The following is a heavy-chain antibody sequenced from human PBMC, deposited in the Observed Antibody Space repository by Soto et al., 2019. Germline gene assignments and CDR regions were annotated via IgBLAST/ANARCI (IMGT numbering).Heavy chain of an antibody. CDR3: AREPTLKRGP. CDR1: GGSISSPNFY. J-gene: IGHJ5*02. Sequence: SETLSLTCTVSGGSISSPNFYWSWIRQHSGKGLEWIGHIYYNGTTYHNPTLKSRVSISVDTSKNQFSLKLSSVTAADTTVYYCAREPTLKRGPWGQGTLVT. D-gene: IGHD1-1*01. CDR2: IYYNGTT. V-gene: IGHV4-31*03.